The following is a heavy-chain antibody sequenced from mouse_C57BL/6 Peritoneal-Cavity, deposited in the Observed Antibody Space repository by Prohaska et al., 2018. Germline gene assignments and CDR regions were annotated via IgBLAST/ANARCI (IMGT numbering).Heavy chain of an antibody. CDR2: IYPRSGNT. CDR1: TFPSYG. V-gene: IGHV1-81*01. CDR3: AREGGTGTFAY. D-gene: IGHD4-1*01. J-gene: IGHJ3*01. Sequence: TFPSYGISWVKQRTGQGLAWIGEIYPRSGNTYYNEKFKGKGTLTADKSSSTAYMELRSLTSEDSAVYFGAREGGTGTFAYWGQGTLVTVYA.